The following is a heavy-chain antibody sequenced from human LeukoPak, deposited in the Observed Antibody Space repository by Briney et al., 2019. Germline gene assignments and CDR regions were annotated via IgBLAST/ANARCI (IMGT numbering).Heavy chain of an antibody. Sequence: SVKVSCKASGGTFSSYAISWVRQAPGQGLEWMGGIIPIFGTANYAQKFQGRVTLTRDMSTSTDYLELSSLRSEDTAVYYCARGSYYYDSSGYYPPDYWGQGTLVTVSS. D-gene: IGHD3-22*01. V-gene: IGHV1-69*05. CDR3: ARGSYYYDSSGYYPPDY. CDR1: GGTFSSYA. J-gene: IGHJ4*02. CDR2: IIPIFGTA.